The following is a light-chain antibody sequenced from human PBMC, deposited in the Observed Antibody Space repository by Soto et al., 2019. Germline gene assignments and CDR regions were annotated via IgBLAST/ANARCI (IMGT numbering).Light chain of an antibody. Sequence: SALTQPGSVSGSPGQSITVSCTGTSSDVGAYDYVSWYQHHPGKAPKLIIYEVTNRPSGVSNRFSGSKSGNTASLTISGLQAEDEADYYCNSYTRSTKYVFGTGTKVTVL. J-gene: IGLJ1*01. CDR2: EVT. CDR1: SSDVGAYDY. CDR3: NSYTRSTKYV. V-gene: IGLV2-14*01.